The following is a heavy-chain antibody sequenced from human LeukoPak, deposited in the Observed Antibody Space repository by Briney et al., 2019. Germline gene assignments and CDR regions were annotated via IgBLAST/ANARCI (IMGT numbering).Heavy chain of an antibody. Sequence: PGGSLRLSCAASGFTFDDYGMSWVRQAPGKGLEWVSSISSSSSYIYYADSVKGRFTISRDNAKNSLYLQMNSLRAEDTAVYYCARERQEGLLWFGTEAHDYWGQGTLVTVSS. CDR1: GFTFDDYG. J-gene: IGHJ4*02. CDR3: ARERQEGLLWFGTEAHDY. D-gene: IGHD3-10*01. CDR2: ISSSSSYI. V-gene: IGHV3-21*01.